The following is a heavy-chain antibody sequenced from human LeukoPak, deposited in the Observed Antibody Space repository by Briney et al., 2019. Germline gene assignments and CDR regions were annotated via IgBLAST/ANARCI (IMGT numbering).Heavy chain of an antibody. V-gene: IGHV1-24*01. Sequence: ASVKVSCKVSGYTLNESSIHWVRQAAGKGLEWTGGFDPEYGETVYAQKFQGRVTMAEDTSTDTAYMELSSLRSEDTAVYYCAPLDFWVPSTWGQGTLVTVSS. CDR2: FDPEYGET. J-gene: IGHJ5*02. CDR3: APLDFWVPST. D-gene: IGHD3-3*01. CDR1: GYTLNESS.